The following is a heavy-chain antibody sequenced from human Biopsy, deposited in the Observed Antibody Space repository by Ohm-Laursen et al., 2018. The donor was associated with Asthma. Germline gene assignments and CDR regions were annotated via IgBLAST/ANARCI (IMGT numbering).Heavy chain of an antibody. CDR1: GSYIGSRDHH. CDR2: GFWSGST. D-gene: IGHD4-17*01. CDR3: ARVASYGDLYCGIDV. J-gene: IGHJ6*02. Sequence: SHTLSLTCTVGGSYIGSRDHHWSWIRKSPGTGLEWIGIGFWSGSTHYKRSREGQLSISIDTTRNEFSMTLRSVTTAETAVYFCARVASYGDLYCGIDVWGPGTTVSVS. V-gene: IGHV4-30-4*01.